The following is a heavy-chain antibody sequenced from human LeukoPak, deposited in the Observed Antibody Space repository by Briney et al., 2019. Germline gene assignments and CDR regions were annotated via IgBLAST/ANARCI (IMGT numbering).Heavy chain of an antibody. CDR1: GFTFDDYA. CDR3: AKDRTSLGITAHFDY. D-gene: IGHD1-14*01. J-gene: IGHJ4*02. CDR2: INWDSTTI. Sequence: GGSLRLSCAASGFTFDDYAMHWVRQAPGKGLEWVSGINWDSTTIAYADSVKGRSAISRDNAKNSLYLQMNSLRPEDTALYYCAKDRTSLGITAHFDYWGQGTLVTVST. V-gene: IGHV3-9*01.